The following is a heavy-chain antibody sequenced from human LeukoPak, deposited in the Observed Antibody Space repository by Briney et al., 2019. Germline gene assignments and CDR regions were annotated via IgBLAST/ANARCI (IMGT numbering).Heavy chain of an antibody. D-gene: IGHD3-9*01. V-gene: IGHV4-34*01. Sequence: SETLSLTCAVYGGSFSGYYWSWIRQPPGKGLEWIGEINHSGSTNYNPSLKSRVTISVGTSKNQFSLKLSSVTAADTAVYYCARGGGAAYYDILTLDYWGQGTLVTVSS. J-gene: IGHJ4*02. CDR1: GGSFSGYY. CDR3: ARGGGAAYYDILTLDY. CDR2: INHSGST.